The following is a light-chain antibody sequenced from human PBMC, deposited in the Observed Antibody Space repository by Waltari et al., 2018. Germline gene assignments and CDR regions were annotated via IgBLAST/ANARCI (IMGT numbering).Light chain of an antibody. CDR3: QHYGTSPPLT. CDR2: GAS. J-gene: IGKJ4*01. Sequence: EIVLTQSPGTMSLSPGQRATLSCRASQTFSSSYLAWYQQKPGPAPRLLIYGASTRAAGFPVRFSGSGSGTDFTLTISRLEPEDFAVYYCQHYGTSPPLTFGGGTKVEIK. V-gene: IGKV3-20*01. CDR1: QTFSSSY.